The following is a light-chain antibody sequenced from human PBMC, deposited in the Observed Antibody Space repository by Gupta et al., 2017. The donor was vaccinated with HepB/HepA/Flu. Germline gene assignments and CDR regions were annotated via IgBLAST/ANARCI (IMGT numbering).Light chain of an antibody. V-gene: IGKV1-39*01. Sequence: DIQMTQSPSSLSSSVGDRVSITCRASQNISPYLNWYQQKPGKAPKLLIYEESILQSGVPSRFSGSASGTDFTLTISSLQPEDFATYYCHQSHTTPQTFGQGTKVE. CDR3: HQSHTTPQT. CDR1: QNISPY. CDR2: EES. J-gene: IGKJ1*01.